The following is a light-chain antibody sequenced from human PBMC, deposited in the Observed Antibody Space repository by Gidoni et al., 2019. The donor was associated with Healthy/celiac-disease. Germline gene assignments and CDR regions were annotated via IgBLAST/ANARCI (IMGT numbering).Light chain of an antibody. J-gene: IGKJ4*01. CDR3: QQYNNWPPLT. CDR1: QSVSSN. Sequence: EIVMTQSPATLSVSPGERATLSCRASQSVSSNLAWYQQQPGQAPRLLIYGASTRATGIPARFSGSGSGTEFTLTISSLQSEDFAVDYCQQYNNWPPLTFXGXTKVEIK. V-gene: IGKV3-15*01. CDR2: GAS.